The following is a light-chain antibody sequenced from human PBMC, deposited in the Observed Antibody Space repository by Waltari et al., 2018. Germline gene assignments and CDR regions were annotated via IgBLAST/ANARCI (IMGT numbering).Light chain of an antibody. CDR3: SSYTSSTTYV. Sequence: QSALTQPASVSGSPGQSITISCTGTSSDVGGYNYVSWYQQHPGKAPKLVISDFNNRPSGVSNRFSGSKSGNTASLTISGLQAEDEADYYCSSYTSSTTYVFGTGTKVTVL. J-gene: IGLJ1*01. V-gene: IGLV2-14*03. CDR1: SSDVGGYNY. CDR2: DFN.